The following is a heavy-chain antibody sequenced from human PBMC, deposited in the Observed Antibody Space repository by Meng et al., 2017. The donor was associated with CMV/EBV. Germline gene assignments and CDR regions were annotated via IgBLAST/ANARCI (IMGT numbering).Heavy chain of an antibody. CDR3: ARGHSSGWYRY. Sequence: KVSCKGSGYSFTSYWIGWVRQMPGKGLEWMGIIYPGDSDTRYSPSFQGQVTISADKSISTAYLQWSRLRSDDTAVYYCARGHSSGWYRYWGQGTLVTVSS. J-gene: IGHJ4*02. V-gene: IGHV5-51*01. CDR1: GYSFTSYW. CDR2: IYPGDSDT. D-gene: IGHD6-19*01.